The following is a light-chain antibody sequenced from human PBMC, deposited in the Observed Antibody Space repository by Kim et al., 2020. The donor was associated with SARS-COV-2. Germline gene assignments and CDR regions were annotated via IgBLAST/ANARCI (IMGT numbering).Light chain of an antibody. J-gene: IGLJ2*01. V-gene: IGLV3-1*01. CDR1: KLEDRD. CDR3: QAWDSSTAV. Sequence: VSPGQTATISCSGDKLEDRDVCWFQQKPGQSPLLVISQDTKRPSGIPERFSGSNSGNTATLTIRGTQATDEADYFCQAWDSSTAVFGGGTQLTVL. CDR2: QDT.